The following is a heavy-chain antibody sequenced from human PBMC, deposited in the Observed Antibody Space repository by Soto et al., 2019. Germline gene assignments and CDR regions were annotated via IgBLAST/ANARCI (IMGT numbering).Heavy chain of an antibody. CDR2: ISGSGGGT. J-gene: IGHJ4*02. CDR3: AKDRVVRGVIISGQGSVFKV. CDR1: GFTFSSYA. Sequence: GGSLRLSCAASGFTFSSYAMSWVRQAPGKGLEWVSTISGSGGGTYYADSVKGRFTISRDNSKNTLYLQMDSLRAEDTAVYYCAKDRVVRGVIISGQGSVFKVWGQGTLVTVSS. D-gene: IGHD3-10*01. V-gene: IGHV3-23*01.